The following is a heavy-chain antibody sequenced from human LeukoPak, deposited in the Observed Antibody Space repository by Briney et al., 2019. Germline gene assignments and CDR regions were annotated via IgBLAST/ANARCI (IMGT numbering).Heavy chain of an antibody. D-gene: IGHD3-3*01. Sequence: ASVKVSCKASGYTFTSYGISWVRQAPGQGLEWMGWISAYNVNTNYAQKLQGRVTMTTATSTSTAYMELRSLRSDDTAVYYCARDTYYDFWSGYRGFDYWGQGTLVTVSS. CDR3: ARDTYYDFWSGYRGFDY. CDR1: GYTFTSYG. J-gene: IGHJ4*02. CDR2: ISAYNVNT. V-gene: IGHV1-18*01.